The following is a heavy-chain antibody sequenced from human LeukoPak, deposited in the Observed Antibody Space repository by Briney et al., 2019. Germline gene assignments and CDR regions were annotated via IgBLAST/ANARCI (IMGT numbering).Heavy chain of an antibody. CDR1: GYTFTSYG. J-gene: IGHJ4*02. CDR2: ISAYNGNT. V-gene: IGHV1-18*01. CDR3: ARGSSTWSFFDY. Sequence: ASVKVSCKASGYTFTSYGISWVRQAPGQELAWMGWISAYNGNTNYAQKLQGRVTMTTDTSTSTAYMALRSLRSDDKAVYYCARGSSTWSFFDYWGQGTLVTVSS. D-gene: IGHD6-13*01.